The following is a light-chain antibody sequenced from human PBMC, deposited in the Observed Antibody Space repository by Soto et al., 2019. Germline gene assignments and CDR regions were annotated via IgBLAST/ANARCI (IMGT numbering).Light chain of an antibody. J-gene: IGKJ4*01. CDR2: DAS. CDR3: QQRSSWPS. CDR1: QSVSNY. V-gene: IGKV3-11*01. Sequence: EIVLTQSPATLSLSSGERATLSCRASQSVSNYLAWYQQKPGQAPRLLIYDASNRATGVPPRFSGSGSGTDFTLTISSLEPEDFAVYYCQQRSSWPSFGGGTKVEIK.